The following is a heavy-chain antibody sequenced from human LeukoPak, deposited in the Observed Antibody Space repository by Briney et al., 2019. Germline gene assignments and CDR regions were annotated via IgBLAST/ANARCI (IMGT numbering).Heavy chain of an antibody. V-gene: IGHV4-59*01. Sequence: PSETLSLTCAVSRGSLSSYSWTWIRQPPGKGLEWIGYISYTGSTDYNPSLKSRVIISLDTSKNQFSLNLYSVTTADTALYYCARVRAYGGNTPRAFDYWGQGTLVTVSS. D-gene: IGHD4-23*01. CDR2: ISYTGST. CDR3: ARVRAYGGNTPRAFDY. J-gene: IGHJ4*02. CDR1: RGSLSSYS.